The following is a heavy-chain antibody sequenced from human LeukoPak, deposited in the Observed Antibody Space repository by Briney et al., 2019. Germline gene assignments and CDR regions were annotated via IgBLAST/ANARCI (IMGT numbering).Heavy chain of an antibody. Sequence: PSETLSLTCTVSGGSISSYYWSWIRQPPGKGLEWIGYIYYSGSTNYNPSLRSRVTISVDTSKNRFSLKLSSVTAADTAVYYCGSGVGTPDAFDIWGQGTMVTVSS. D-gene: IGHD6-19*01. CDR1: GGSISSYY. CDR3: GSGVGTPDAFDI. V-gene: IGHV4-59*01. J-gene: IGHJ3*02. CDR2: IYYSGST.